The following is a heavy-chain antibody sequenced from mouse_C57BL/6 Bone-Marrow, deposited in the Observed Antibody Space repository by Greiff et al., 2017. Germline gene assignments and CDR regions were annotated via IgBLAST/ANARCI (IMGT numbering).Heavy chain of an antibody. Sequence: EVQLVESGGDLVKPGGSLKLSCAASGFTFSSYGMSWVRQTPDKRLEWVATISSGGSYTYYPDSVKGRFTISSDNAKNTLYLQMSSLKSEDTAMYYCARVGYSKGGYFDYWGQGTTLTVSS. CDR1: GFTFSSYG. CDR3: ARVGYSKGGYFDY. V-gene: IGHV5-6*01. CDR2: ISSGGSYT. J-gene: IGHJ2*01. D-gene: IGHD2-5*01.